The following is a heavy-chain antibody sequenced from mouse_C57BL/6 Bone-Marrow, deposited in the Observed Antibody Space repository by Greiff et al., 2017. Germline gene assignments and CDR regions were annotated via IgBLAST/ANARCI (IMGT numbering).Heavy chain of an antibody. CDR3: ARDGAY. CDR2: ISSGSSTI. CDR1: GFTFSDYG. Sequence: EVMLVESGGGLVKPGGSLKLSCAASGFTFSDYGMHRVRQAPEKGLEWVAYISSGSSTIYYADTVKGRFTISRDNAKNTLFLQMTSLRSEDTAMYYCARDGAYWGQGTLVTVSA. J-gene: IGHJ3*01. V-gene: IGHV5-17*01.